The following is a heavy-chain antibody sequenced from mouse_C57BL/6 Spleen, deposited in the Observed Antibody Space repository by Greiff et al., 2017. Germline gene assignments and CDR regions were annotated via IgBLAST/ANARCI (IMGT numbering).Heavy chain of an antibody. CDR2: IDPSDSET. CDR3: ARVYYDYDGYAMDY. Sequence: QVQLQQPGAELVRPGSSVKLSCKASGYTFTSYWMHWVKQRPIQGLEWIGNIDPSDSETHYNQKFKDKATLTVDKSSSTAYMQLSSLTSEDSAVYYCARVYYDYDGYAMDYWGQGTSVTVSS. J-gene: IGHJ4*01. CDR1: GYTFTSYW. D-gene: IGHD2-4*01. V-gene: IGHV1-52*01.